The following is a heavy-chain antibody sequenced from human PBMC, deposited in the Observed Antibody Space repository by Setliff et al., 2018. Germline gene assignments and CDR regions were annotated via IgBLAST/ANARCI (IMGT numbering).Heavy chain of an antibody. CDR3: ASCRFQVPYNY. V-gene: IGHV4-61*09. J-gene: IGHJ4*02. CDR2: INRRGST. D-gene: IGHD2-2*02. CDR1: GGSVNSGYDN. Sequence: SSETLSLTCTVSGGSVNSGYDNWNWLRQPAGKGLEWIGHINRRGSTYYNPSLKSRVTISVDTSKNQFSLKLNSVTAADTGVYYCASCRFQVPYNYWGQGTLVTVSS.